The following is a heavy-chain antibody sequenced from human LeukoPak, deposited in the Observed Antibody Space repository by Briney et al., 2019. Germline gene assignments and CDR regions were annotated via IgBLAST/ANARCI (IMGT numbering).Heavy chain of an antibody. CDR2: ISSSSSYI. CDR1: GFTFSSYA. Sequence: GGSLRLSCAASGFTFSSYAMNWVRQAPGKGLEWVSSISSSSSYIYYADSVKGRFTISRDNAKNSLYLQMNSLRAEDTAVYYCARESARYGMDVWGQGTTVTVSS. CDR3: ARESARYGMDV. V-gene: IGHV3-21*01. J-gene: IGHJ6*02.